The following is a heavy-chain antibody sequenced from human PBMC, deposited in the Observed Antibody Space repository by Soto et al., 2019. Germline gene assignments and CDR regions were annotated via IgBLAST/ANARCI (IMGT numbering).Heavy chain of an antibody. Sequence: PGESLKISCKGSGYSFTSYWISWVRQMPEKGLEWMGRIDPSDSYTNYSPSFQGHVTISADKSISTAYLQWSSLKASDTAMYYCAREETWIQVDNVVYYGMDGWGQGTTVTVSS. CDR2: IDPSDSYT. J-gene: IGHJ6*02. CDR1: GYSFTSYW. CDR3: AREETWIQVDNVVYYGMDG. V-gene: IGHV5-10-1*01. D-gene: IGHD5-18*01.